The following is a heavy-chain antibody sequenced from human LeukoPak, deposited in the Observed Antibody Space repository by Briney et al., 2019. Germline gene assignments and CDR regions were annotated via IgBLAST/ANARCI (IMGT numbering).Heavy chain of an antibody. CDR3: AREITVLRYFDWLPGSYYYYMDV. J-gene: IGHJ6*03. V-gene: IGHV4-39*07. Sequence: SETLSLTCTVSGGSISSSSYYWGWIRQPPGKGLEWIGSIYYSGSTYYNPSLKSRVTISVDTSKNQFSLKLSSVTAADTAVYYCAREITVLRYFDWLPGSYYYYMDVWGKGTTVTISS. D-gene: IGHD3-9*01. CDR2: IYYSGST. CDR1: GGSISSSSYY.